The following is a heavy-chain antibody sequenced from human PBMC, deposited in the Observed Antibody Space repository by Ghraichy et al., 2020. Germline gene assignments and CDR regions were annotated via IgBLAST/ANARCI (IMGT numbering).Heavy chain of an antibody. V-gene: IGHV1-18*01. CDR3: ARDAPLAAAGTKSYGMDV. CDR1: CYTFTSYG. D-gene: IGHD6-13*01. CDR2: ISAYNGNT. J-gene: IGHJ6*02. Sequence: ASVKVSCKASCYTFTSYGISWVRQAPGQGLEWMGWISAYNGNTNYAQKLQGRVTMTTDTSTSTAYMELRSLRSDDTAVYYCARDAPLAAAGTKSYGMDVWGQGTTVTVSS.